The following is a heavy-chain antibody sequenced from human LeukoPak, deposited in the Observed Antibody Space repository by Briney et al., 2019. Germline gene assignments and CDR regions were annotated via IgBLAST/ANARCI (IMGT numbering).Heavy chain of an antibody. CDR3: ARGGMIHFDY. CDR1: GGSISSSSYY. CDR2: IYHSGST. D-gene: IGHD3-16*01. V-gene: IGHV4-39*07. Sequence: SETLSLTCTVSGGSISSSSYYWGWIRQPPGKGLEWIGSIYHSGSTYYNPSLKSRVTISVDRSKNQFSLKLSSVTAADTAVYYCARGGMIHFDYWGQGTLVTVSS. J-gene: IGHJ4*02.